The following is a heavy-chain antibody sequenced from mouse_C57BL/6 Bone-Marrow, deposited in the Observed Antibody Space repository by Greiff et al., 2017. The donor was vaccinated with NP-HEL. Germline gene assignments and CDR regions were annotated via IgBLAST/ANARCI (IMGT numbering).Heavy chain of an antibody. Sequence: QVQLQQSGAELVRPGASVKMSCKASGYTFTSYNMHWVKQTPRQGLEWIGAIYPGNGDTSYNQKFKGKATLTVDKSSSTAYMQLSSRTAEDSAVYFCARRDSPEGYFDVWGTGTTVTVPS. D-gene: IGHD6-1*01. CDR1: GYTFTSYN. V-gene: IGHV1-12*01. CDR2: IYPGNGDT. CDR3: ARRDSPEGYFDV. J-gene: IGHJ1*03.